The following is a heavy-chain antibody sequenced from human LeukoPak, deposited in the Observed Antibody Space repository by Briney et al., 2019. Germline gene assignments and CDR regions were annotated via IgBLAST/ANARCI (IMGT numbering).Heavy chain of an antibody. CDR1: GGSLSSYY. CDR2: IYYSGST. Sequence: SETLSLTCTVSGGSLSSYYWSWIRQPPGKGLEWIGYIYYSGSTNYNPSLKSRVTISVDTSKNQFSLKLSSVTAADTAVYYCARRVGATTPYYYGMDVWGQGTTVTVSS. V-gene: IGHV4-59*01. CDR3: ARRVGATTPYYYGMDV. J-gene: IGHJ6*02. D-gene: IGHD1-26*01.